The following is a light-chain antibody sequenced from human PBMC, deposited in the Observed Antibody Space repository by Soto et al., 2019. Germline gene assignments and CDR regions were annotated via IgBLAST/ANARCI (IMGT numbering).Light chain of an antibody. Sequence: QAVVTQEPSLTVSPGGTVTLTCASSTGAVTSGHSPNWLQQKPGQAPRALIYSTDSKHSWTPARLSGSLLGGKAALTLSGVQPEDEAEYYCLLYYDGAVVFGGGTKVTVL. J-gene: IGLJ2*01. V-gene: IGLV7-43*01. CDR3: LLYYDGAVV. CDR2: STD. CDR1: TGAVTSGHS.